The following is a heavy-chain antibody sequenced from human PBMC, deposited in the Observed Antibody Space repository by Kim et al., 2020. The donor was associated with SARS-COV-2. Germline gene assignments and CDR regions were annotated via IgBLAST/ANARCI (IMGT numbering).Heavy chain of an antibody. D-gene: IGHD3-9*01. CDR1: GFTFSSYS. CDR3: ARDPDYVILTGHGY. Sequence: GGSLRLSCAASGFTFSSYSMNWVHQAPGKGLEWVSSISSSSSYIYYADSVKGRFTISRDNAKNSLYLQMNSLRAEDTAVYYCARDPDYVILTGHGYWGQGTLVTVSS. J-gene: IGHJ4*02. V-gene: IGHV3-21*01. CDR2: ISSSSSYI.